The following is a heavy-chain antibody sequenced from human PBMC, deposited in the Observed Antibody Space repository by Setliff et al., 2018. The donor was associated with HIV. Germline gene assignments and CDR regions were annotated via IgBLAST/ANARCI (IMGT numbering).Heavy chain of an antibody. Sequence: PSETLSLTCTVSGPSINIHYWSWIRQSPGKGFEWIGRIYTSGTTNYNPSLKSRVTISMDTSKSQFSLRLTSVTAADTAVYYCVRHISIRGYGGQFDSWGQGVLVTVSS. CDR2: IYTSGTT. V-gene: IGHV4-4*08. CDR1: GPSINIHY. CDR3: VRHISIRGYGGQFDS. J-gene: IGHJ4*02. D-gene: IGHD6-13*01.